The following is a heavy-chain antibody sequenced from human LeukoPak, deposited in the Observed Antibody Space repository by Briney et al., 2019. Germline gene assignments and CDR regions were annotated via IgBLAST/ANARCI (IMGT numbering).Heavy chain of an antibody. D-gene: IGHD6-19*01. CDR1: GYTFTSYY. CDR2: INPNSGGT. CDR3: ARDRIAVAGTVDS. J-gene: IGHJ4*02. Sequence: GASVKVSCKASGYTFTSYYLHWVRQAPGQGLEWMGWINPNSGGTDYAQKFQGRVTMTRDTSISTAYMELSRLRSDDTAVYYCARDRIAVAGTVDSWGQGTLVTVSS. V-gene: IGHV1-2*02.